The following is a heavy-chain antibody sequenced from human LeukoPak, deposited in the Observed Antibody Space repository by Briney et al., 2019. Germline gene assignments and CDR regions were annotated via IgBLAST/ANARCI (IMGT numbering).Heavy chain of an antibody. CDR2: ISSSSSYI. J-gene: IGHJ4*02. CDR3: VREDSGDYRNFDY. D-gene: IGHD4-17*01. Sequence: GGSLRLSCAASGFTFSSYSMNWVRQAPGKGLEWVSSISSSSSYIYYADSVKGRFTISRDNAKSSLYLQMNSLRAEDTAVYYCVREDSGDYRNFDYWGQGTLVTVSS. CDR1: GFTFSSYS. V-gene: IGHV3-21*01.